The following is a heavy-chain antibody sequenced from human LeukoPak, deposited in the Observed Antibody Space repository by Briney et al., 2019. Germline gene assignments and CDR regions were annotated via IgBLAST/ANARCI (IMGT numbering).Heavy chain of an antibody. CDR2: IRSKLHGGTT. Sequence: PGRSLRLSCTASGFTLGDYAMNWVRKAPGKGLEWVGFIRSKLHGGTTEYAASVKDRFTISRDDSKNIAYLQMNSLKNEDTAVYYCTRDRGYSYGYGDYWGQGTLVTVSS. D-gene: IGHD5-18*01. V-gene: IGHV3-49*04. J-gene: IGHJ4*02. CDR3: TRDRGYSYGYGDY. CDR1: GFTLGDYA.